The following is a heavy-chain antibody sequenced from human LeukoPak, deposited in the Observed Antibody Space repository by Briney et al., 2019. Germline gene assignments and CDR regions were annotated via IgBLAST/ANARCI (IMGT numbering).Heavy chain of an antibody. CDR1: GYTFISYG. V-gene: IGHV1-18*01. CDR3: ARVVGGSYYSANCFDY. Sequence: ASVKVSCKPSGYTFISYGISWVRQAPGQGLEWMGWISAYNGNTNYAQKLQGRVTMTTDTSTSTAYMELRGLRSDDTAVYYCARVVGGSYYSANCFDYWGQGTLVTVSS. J-gene: IGHJ4*02. CDR2: ISAYNGNT. D-gene: IGHD1-26*01.